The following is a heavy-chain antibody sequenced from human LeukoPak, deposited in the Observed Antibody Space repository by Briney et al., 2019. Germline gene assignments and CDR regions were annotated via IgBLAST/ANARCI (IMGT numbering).Heavy chain of an antibody. V-gene: IGHV3-30*02. CDR1: GFTFSSYG. CDR2: IRYDGSNK. J-gene: IGHJ4*02. CDR3: TYDCSTRSCSTSSDEY. Sequence: GGCLRLSCAASGFTFSSYGMHWVRQAGGKGLGWAAFIRYDGSNKYYADSVKGRFAISRDNSKHPMYRQRHSVRAVDTGACDSTYDCSTRSCSTSSDEYWGQGILVTVSS. D-gene: IGHD2-2*01.